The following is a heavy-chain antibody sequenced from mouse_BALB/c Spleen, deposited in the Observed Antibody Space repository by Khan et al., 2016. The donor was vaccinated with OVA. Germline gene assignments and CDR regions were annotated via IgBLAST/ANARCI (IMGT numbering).Heavy chain of an antibody. Sequence: VQLQQSGAELAKPGASVKMSCKASGYTFTTYWMHWIKQRPGQGLEWIGYINPTSGYTDYNEKFKDRATLSADKSSSTAYMQLTSLTSEDSAVYYCTRDRIDYWVQGTTLTVSS. V-gene: IGHV1-7*01. CDR2: INPTSGYT. J-gene: IGHJ2*01. CDR3: TRDRIDY. CDR1: GYTFTTYW.